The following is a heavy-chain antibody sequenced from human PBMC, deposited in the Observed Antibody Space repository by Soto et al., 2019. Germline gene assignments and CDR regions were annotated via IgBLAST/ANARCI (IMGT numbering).Heavy chain of an antibody. CDR2: IIPIFGNT. D-gene: IGHD2-2*01. CDR3: ATDSVLVPSFAPLGLDN. V-gene: IGHV1-69*06. J-gene: IGHJ4*02. CDR1: GGTFSSYA. Sequence: SVKVSCKASGGTFSSYAISWVRQAPGQGLEWMGGIIPIFGNTDYAQKIQDRVTMTADTSTSTAYMELRSLRSDDTAVYYCATDSVLVPSFAPLGLDNWGQGTLVTVSS.